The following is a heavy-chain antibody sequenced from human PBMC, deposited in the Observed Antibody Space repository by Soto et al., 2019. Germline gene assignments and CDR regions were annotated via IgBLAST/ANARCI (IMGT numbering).Heavy chain of an antibody. V-gene: IGHV3-23*01. J-gene: IGHJ3*02. CDR3: AKAPIPDLVWFGELFLGDAFDI. CDR2: ISGSGGST. Sequence: GGSLRLSCAASGFTFSSYAMSWVRQAPGKGLEWVSAISGSGGSTYYADSVKGRFTISRDNSKNTLYLQMNSLRAEDTAVYYCAKAPIPDLVWFGELFLGDAFDIWGQGTMVTVSS. CDR1: GFTFSSYA. D-gene: IGHD3-10*01.